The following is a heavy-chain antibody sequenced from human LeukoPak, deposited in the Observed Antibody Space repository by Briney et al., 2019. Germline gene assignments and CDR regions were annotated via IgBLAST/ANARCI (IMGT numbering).Heavy chain of an antibody. CDR2: IYYSGST. J-gene: IGHJ4*02. CDR1: GGSISSYY. D-gene: IGHD2-21*02. V-gene: IGHV4-59*12. Sequence: SETLSLTCTVSGGSISSYYWSWIRQPPGKGLEWIGYIYYSGSTNYNPSLKSRVTISVDTSKNQLSLKLSSVTAADTAVYYCARGSHVVTAIPSDYWGQGTLVTVSS. CDR3: ARGSHVVTAIPSDY.